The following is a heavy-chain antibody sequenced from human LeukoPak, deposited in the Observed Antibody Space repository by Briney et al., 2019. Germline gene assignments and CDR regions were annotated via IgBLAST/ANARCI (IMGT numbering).Heavy chain of an antibody. CDR1: GYSISSGYY. V-gene: IGHV4-38-2*02. D-gene: IGHD2-2*02. Sequence: SETLSLTCTASGYSISSGYYWGWIRQPPGKGLEWIGSIYHSGSTYYNPSLKSRVTISVDTSKNQFSLKLGSVTAADTAVYYCASYCSSTSCHTRRAFDIWGQGTMVTVSS. CDR3: ASYCSSTSCHTRRAFDI. J-gene: IGHJ3*02. CDR2: IYHSGST.